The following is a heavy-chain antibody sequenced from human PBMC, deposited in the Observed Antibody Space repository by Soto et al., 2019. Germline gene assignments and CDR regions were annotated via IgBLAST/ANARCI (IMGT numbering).Heavy chain of an antibody. CDR2: MNPNSGNI. V-gene: IGHV1-8*01. CDR3: ARGKAVRHYYYYGMDV. CDR1: GYTFTSYD. D-gene: IGHD4-4*01. J-gene: IGHJ6*02. Sequence: ASVKVSCKASGYTFTSYDINWVRQATGQGLEWMGWMNPNSGNIGYAQKFQGRVTMTRNTSISTAYMELSSLRSEDTAVYYCARGKAVRHYYYYGMDVWGQGTTVTVSS.